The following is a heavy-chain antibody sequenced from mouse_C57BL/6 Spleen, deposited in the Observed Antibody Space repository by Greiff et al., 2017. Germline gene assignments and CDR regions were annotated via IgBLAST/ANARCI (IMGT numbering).Heavy chain of an antibody. V-gene: IGHV1-62-2*01. CDR1: GYTFTEYT. J-gene: IGHJ2*01. CDR2: FYPGSGSI. D-gene: IGHD1-1*01. CDR3: ARHPHCYGSSYVRVDY. Sequence: QVQLQQSGAELVKPGASVKLSCKASGYTFTEYTIHWVKQRSGQGLEWIGWFYPGSGSIKYNEKFKDKATLTADKSSSTVYMALSRMTSEDSAVYFCARHPHCYGSSYVRVDYWGQGTTLTVSA.